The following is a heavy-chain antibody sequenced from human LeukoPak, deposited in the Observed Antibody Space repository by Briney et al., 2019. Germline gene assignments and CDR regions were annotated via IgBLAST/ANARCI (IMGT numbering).Heavy chain of an antibody. CDR1: GFTFSSYW. V-gene: IGHV3-7*01. D-gene: IGHD2-15*01. Sequence: PGGSLRLSCAASGFTFSSYWMSWVRQAPGKGLEWVANIKQDGSEKYYVDSVKGRFTMSRDNDKNSMYLQMNSLRAEDTAVYYCARDCSGRNWARDFDYWGQGTLVTVSS. CDR2: IKQDGSEK. CDR3: ARDCSGRNWARDFDY. J-gene: IGHJ4*02.